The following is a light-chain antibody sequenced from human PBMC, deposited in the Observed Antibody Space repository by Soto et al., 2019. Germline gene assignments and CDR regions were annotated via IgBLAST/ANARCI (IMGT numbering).Light chain of an antibody. CDR2: LAS. V-gene: IGKV2-28*01. J-gene: IGKJ5*01. CDR3: MQALQNPVT. CDR1: QSLLHSDGYNY. Sequence: EIVMTQAPLSLPVTPGEPASISCRSSQSLLHSDGYNYLAWYVQKPGHSPQLLINLASNRASGVPDRFSGSGSGTDFTLKISRVEAEDVGIYYCMQALQNPVTFGQGTRLEIK.